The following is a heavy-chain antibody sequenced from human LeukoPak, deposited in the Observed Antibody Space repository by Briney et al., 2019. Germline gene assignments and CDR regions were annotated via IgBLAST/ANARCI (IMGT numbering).Heavy chain of an antibody. Sequence: GGSLRLSCAASGFTFSSYGMHWVRQAPGKGLEWVAFILYDGSNKYYADSVKGRFTISRDNSKNTLYLQMNSLRAEDTAVYYCARAGVVPAARYFQHWGQGTLVTVSS. CDR2: ILYDGSNK. J-gene: IGHJ1*01. V-gene: IGHV3-30*02. D-gene: IGHD2-2*01. CDR1: GFTFSSYG. CDR3: ARAGVVPAARYFQH.